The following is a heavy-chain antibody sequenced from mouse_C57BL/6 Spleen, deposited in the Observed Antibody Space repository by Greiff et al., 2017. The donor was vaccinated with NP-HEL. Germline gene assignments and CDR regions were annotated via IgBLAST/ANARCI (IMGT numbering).Heavy chain of an antibody. CDR3: AREGTTALEGDYFDY. D-gene: IGHD1-2*01. CDR1: GYTFTSYW. V-gene: IGHV1-55*01. J-gene: IGHJ2*01. CDR2: IYPGSGST. Sequence: QVQLQQPGAELVKPGASVKMSCKASGYTFTSYWITWVKQRPGQGLEWIGDIYPGSGSTNYNEKFKSQATLTVDTSSSTAYMQLSSLTSEDSAVYYCAREGTTALEGDYFDYWGQGTTLTVAS.